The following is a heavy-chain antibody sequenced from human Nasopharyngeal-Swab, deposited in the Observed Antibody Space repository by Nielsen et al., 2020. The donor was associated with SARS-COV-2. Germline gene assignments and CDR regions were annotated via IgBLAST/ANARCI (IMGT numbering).Heavy chain of an antibody. CDR1: GFTFSSYA. D-gene: IGHD2-2*02. CDR3: AKDLIVVVPAAISDY. CDR2: ISYDGSNK. V-gene: IGHV3-30-3*01. J-gene: IGHJ4*02. Sequence: GGSLRLSCAASGFTFSSYAMHWVRQAPGKGLEWVAVISYDGSNKYYADSVKGRFTISRDNSKNTLYLQMNSLRAEDTAVYYCAKDLIVVVPAAISDYWGQGTLVTVSS.